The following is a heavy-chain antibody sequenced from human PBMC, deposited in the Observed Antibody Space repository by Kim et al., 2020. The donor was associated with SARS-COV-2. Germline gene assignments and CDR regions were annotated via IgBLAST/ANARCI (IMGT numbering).Heavy chain of an antibody. Sequence: ASVKVSCKVSGYTLTELSMHWVRQAPGKGLEWMGGFDPEDGETIYAQKFQGRVTMTEDTSTDTAYMELSSLRSEDTAVYYCATELDSSGWYFSFDYWGQGTLVTVSS. D-gene: IGHD6-19*01. CDR3: ATELDSSGWYFSFDY. CDR2: FDPEDGET. CDR1: GYTLTELS. J-gene: IGHJ4*02. V-gene: IGHV1-24*01.